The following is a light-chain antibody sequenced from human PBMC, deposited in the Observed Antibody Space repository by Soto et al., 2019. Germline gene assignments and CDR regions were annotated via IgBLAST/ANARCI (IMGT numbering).Light chain of an antibody. Sequence: QSALTQPRSVSGSPGQSVTISCTGTSSDVGGYNYVSWYQLHPGKAPKLMIYDVSKRPSGVPDRFSGSKSGNTASLTISGLQAEDEADYYCCSYAGSYKGYVFGTGTKLTVL. CDR3: CSYAGSYKGYV. CDR1: SSDVGGYNY. CDR2: DVS. J-gene: IGLJ1*01. V-gene: IGLV2-11*01.